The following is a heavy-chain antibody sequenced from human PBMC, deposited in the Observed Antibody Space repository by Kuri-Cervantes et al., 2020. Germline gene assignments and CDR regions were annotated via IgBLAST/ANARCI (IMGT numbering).Heavy chain of an antibody. J-gene: IGHJ4*02. Sequence: GESLKISCAASGFTFSSYAMSWVRQAPGKGLEWVSAISGSGGSTYYADSVKGRFTISRDNSKNTLYLQMNSLRAEDTAVYYCAKGGMYMIVVVNDYWGQGTLVTVSS. CDR2: ISGSGGST. CDR3: AKGGMYMIVVVNDY. D-gene: IGHD3-22*01. V-gene: IGHV3-23*01. CDR1: GFTFSSYA.